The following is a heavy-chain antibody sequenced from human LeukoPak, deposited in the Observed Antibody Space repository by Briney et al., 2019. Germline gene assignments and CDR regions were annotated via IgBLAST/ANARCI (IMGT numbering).Heavy chain of an antibody. J-gene: IGHJ3*02. V-gene: IGHV4-59*12. D-gene: IGHD3-22*01. Sequence: SETLSLTCTVSGGSISSYYWSWIRQPPGKGLEWIGYIYHSGSTYYNPSLKSRVTISVDRSKNQFSLKLSSVTAADTAVYYCASMIAEDAFDIWGQGTMVTVSS. CDR2: IYHSGST. CDR3: ASMIAEDAFDI. CDR1: GGSISSYY.